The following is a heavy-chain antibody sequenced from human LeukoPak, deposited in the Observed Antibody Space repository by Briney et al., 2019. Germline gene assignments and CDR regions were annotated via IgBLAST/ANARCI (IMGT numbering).Heavy chain of an antibody. V-gene: IGHV3-21*01. D-gene: IGHD3-16*01. CDR2: ISSSSSYI. CDR3: ARVVRVAEFFDY. J-gene: IGHJ4*02. CDR1: GFTLSTYS. Sequence: PGGSLRLSCAASGFTLSTYSMNWVRQAPGKGLEWVSSISSSSSYIYYADSVKGRFTISRDNAKNSLYLQMNSLRAEDTAVYYCARVVRVAEFFDYWGQGTLVTVSS.